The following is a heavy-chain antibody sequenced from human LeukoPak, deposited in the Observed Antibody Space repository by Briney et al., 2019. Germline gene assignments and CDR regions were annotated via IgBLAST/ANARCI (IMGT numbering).Heavy chain of an antibody. CDR2: IYSGGST. V-gene: IGHV3-66*02. CDR1: GFTFSSYW. CDR3: ARDVRHIVVVTANFYYYYYMDV. Sequence: GGSLRLSCAASGFTFSSYWMSWVRQAPGKGLEWVSVIYSGGSTYYADSVKGRFTISRDNSKNTLYLQMNSLRAEDTAVYYCARDVRHIVVVTANFYYYYYMDVWGKGTTVTVSS. J-gene: IGHJ6*03. D-gene: IGHD2-21*02.